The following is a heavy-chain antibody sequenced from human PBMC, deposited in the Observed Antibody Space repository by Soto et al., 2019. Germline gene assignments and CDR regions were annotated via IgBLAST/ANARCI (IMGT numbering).Heavy chain of an antibody. J-gene: IGHJ5*01. D-gene: IGHD2-2*01. CDR3: AKDLDSTNWGNWFDS. V-gene: IGHV3-30*18. CDR2: ISYDGSNK. Sequence: GGSLRLSCAASGFTFRSYGMHWVRQAPGKGLEWVAVISYDGSNKYYVDSVKGRFTISRDNSKNTLYLQMNSLRVEDTAVYYCAKDLDSTNWGNWFDSWGQGTLVTVSS. CDR1: GFTFRSYG.